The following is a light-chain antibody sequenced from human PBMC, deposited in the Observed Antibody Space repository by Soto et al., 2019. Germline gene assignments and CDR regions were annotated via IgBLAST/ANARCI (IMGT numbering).Light chain of an antibody. CDR3: QQYGSSPGT. J-gene: IGKJ1*01. V-gene: IGKV3-20*01. Sequence: EIVLTQSPGTQSLSPGERATLSCRASQSVTNSYLTWYQQKPGQAPRLLIYAASIRATGIPDRFSGSGSGRDFTLTISTLEPEDSAVYYCQQYGSSPGTFGQGTKVDIK. CDR2: AAS. CDR1: QSVTNSY.